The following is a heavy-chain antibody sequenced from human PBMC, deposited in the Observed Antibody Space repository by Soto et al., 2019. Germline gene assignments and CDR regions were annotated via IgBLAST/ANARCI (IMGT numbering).Heavy chain of an antibody. Sequence: ASVTVSCTVSVYAITSLAISWVRQALGQGLEWMGWISTYHGITNYAQMVQGRVTMTTDTSTSTAYMELKSLTSDDTAVYYCARDRVDRGKYYVDYWGQGNLVTVSS. CDR2: ISTYHGIT. D-gene: IGHD1-26*01. V-gene: IGHV1-18*01. CDR3: ARDRVDRGKYYVDY. CDR1: VYAITSLA. J-gene: IGHJ4*02.